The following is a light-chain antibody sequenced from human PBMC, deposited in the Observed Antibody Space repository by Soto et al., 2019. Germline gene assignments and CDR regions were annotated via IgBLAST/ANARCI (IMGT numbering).Light chain of an antibody. V-gene: IGKV1-27*01. Sequence: DIQMTQSPSSLSASLGERVTITCRASQGIGNYLAWYQLQPGKVPKLLIYAASTLQSGVPSRFSGSGSGTDFTLTISSLQPEDVATYFCQKYNSAPRTFGQGTKVEI. CDR3: QKYNSAPRT. J-gene: IGKJ1*01. CDR2: AAS. CDR1: QGIGNY.